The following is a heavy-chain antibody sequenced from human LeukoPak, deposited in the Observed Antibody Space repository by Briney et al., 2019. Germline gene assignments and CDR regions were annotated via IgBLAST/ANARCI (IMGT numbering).Heavy chain of an antibody. CDR2: IRIKAFGGTT. Sequence: GGSLRLSCIASGFTFRDYAMSWVRQAPGKGLEWVGFIRIKAFGGTTEYAASVKGRFTISRDDSKSIAYLQMNSLKTEDTAVYYCTRASSSWFLDFDYWGQGTLVTVSS. V-gene: IGHV3-49*04. J-gene: IGHJ4*02. CDR1: GFTFRDYA. D-gene: IGHD6-13*01. CDR3: TRASSSWFLDFDY.